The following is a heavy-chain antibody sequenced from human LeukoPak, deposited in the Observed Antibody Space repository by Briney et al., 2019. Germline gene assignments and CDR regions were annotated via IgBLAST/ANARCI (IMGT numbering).Heavy chain of an antibody. J-gene: IGHJ4*02. Sequence: GGSLRLSCAASGFIFSSYSMNWVRQAPGKGLEWVSSISSSSSYIYYADSVKGRFTISRDNPKNSLYLQMNNLRVDDTAVYYCARGGLGDNNGQDYWGQGALVIVSS. CDR2: ISSSSSYI. CDR1: GFIFSSYS. V-gene: IGHV3-21*01. CDR3: ARGGLGDNNGQDY. D-gene: IGHD1-14*01.